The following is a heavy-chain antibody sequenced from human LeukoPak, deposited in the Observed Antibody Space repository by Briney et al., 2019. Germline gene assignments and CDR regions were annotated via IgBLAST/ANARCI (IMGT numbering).Heavy chain of an antibody. CDR3: AKELYNYGDYGAEGLDV. V-gene: IGHV3-30*18. CDR1: GFTFSDYY. CDR2: ISYDGSSE. D-gene: IGHD4-17*01. J-gene: IGHJ6*02. Sequence: GGSLRLSCAASGFTFSDYYMSWIRQAPGKGLEWVALISYDGSSEYYAGSVKGRFTISRDNSKITVYLQMNSLKAEDTAVYYCAKELYNYGDYGAEGLDVGGQGTTVTVS.